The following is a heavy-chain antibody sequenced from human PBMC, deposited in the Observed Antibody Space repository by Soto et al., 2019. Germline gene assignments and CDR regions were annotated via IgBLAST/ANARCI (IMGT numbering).Heavy chain of an antibody. CDR3: VRGAGLNFDY. CDR2: VNWNGGST. CDR1: GFTFDDYG. Sequence: GGSLRLSCAASGFTFDDYGMSWARQAPGKGLEWVSGVNWNGGSTGYADSVKGRFTISRDNAKNSLYLQMNSLRAEDTAFYTCVRGAGLNFDYWGQGTLVTVPS. J-gene: IGHJ4*02. V-gene: IGHV3-20*01.